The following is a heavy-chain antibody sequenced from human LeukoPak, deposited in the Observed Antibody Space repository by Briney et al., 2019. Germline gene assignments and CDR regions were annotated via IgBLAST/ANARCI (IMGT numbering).Heavy chain of an antibody. V-gene: IGHV3-30*19. CDR1: GFTFSSYG. CDR2: ISYDGSNK. Sequence: PGRSLRLSCAASGFTFSSYGMHWVRQAPGKGLEWVAVISYDGSNKYYADSVKGRFTISRDNSKNTLYLQMNSLRAEDTAVYYCAREIVVVVAEHFDYWGQGTLVTVSS. D-gene: IGHD2-15*01. CDR3: AREIVVVVAEHFDY. J-gene: IGHJ4*02.